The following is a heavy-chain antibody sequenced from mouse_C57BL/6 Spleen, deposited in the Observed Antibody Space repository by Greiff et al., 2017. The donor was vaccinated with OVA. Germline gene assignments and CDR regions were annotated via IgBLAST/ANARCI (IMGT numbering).Heavy chain of an antibody. CDR2: ISGGGGNT. V-gene: IGHV5-9*01. D-gene: IGHD2-4*01. CDR1: GFTFSSYT. Sequence: DVMLVESGGGLVKPGGSLKLSCAASGFTFSSYTMSWVRQTPEKRLEWVATISGGGGNTYYPDSVKGRFTISRDNAKNTLYLQMSSLRSEDTALYYCARHYYDYAWFAYWGQGTLVTVSA. J-gene: IGHJ3*01. CDR3: ARHYYDYAWFAY.